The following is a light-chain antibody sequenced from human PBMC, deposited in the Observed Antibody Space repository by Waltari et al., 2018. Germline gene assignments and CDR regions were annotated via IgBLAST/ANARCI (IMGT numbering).Light chain of an antibody. CDR2: EVS. J-gene: IGLJ1*01. Sequence: QSALTQPASVSGSPGQSITISCSGTDSYVGAYDFVSWYQQHPGQAPHLIIYEVSNRPSGISNRFSASKSGNTASLTISGLQAEDEADYYCNSYTTSSAPGVFGTGTRVTVL. CDR1: DSYVGAYDF. V-gene: IGLV2-14*01. CDR3: NSYTTSSAPGV.